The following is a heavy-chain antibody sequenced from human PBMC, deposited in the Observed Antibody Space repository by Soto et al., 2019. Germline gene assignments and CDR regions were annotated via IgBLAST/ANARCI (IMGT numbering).Heavy chain of an antibody. D-gene: IGHD6-19*01. V-gene: IGHV1-69*12. Sequence: QVQLVQSGAEVKKPGSSVKVSCKASGGTFSSYAISWVRQAPGQGLEWMGGFIPIFGTANYEQKFQGRVTITADESTSTAYKELSSLRSEDTAVYYCARVSEERSGWSHWGQGTLVTVSS. CDR3: ARVSEERSGWSH. J-gene: IGHJ4*02. CDR1: GGTFSSYA. CDR2: FIPIFGTA.